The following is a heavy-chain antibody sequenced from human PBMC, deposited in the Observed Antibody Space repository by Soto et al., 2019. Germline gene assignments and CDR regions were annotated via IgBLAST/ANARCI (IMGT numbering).Heavy chain of an antibody. CDR2: ISSSSTI. D-gene: IGHD5-12*01. Sequence: PGGSLRLSCAASGFTFSSYSMNWVRQAPGKGLEWVSYISSSSTIYYADSVKGRFTISRDNAKNSLYLQMNSLRAEDTAVYYCARSLRGYSGYGYAFDIWGQGTMVTVSS. CDR3: ARSLRGYSGYGYAFDI. V-gene: IGHV3-48*01. CDR1: GFTFSSYS. J-gene: IGHJ3*02.